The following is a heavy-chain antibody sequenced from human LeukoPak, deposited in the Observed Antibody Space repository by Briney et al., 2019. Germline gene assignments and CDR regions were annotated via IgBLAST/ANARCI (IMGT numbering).Heavy chain of an antibody. CDR1: RGTFSSYA. CDR2: IIPIFGTA. Sequence: SVKVSCKASRGTFSSYAISWVRQAPGQGLEWMGGIIPIFGTANYAQKFQGRVTITAGESTSTAYMELSSLRSEDTAVYYCARVKPGSNSGYYFDAFDIWGQGTMVTVSS. J-gene: IGHJ3*02. V-gene: IGHV1-69*13. CDR3: ARVKPGSNSGYYFDAFDI. D-gene: IGHD3-22*01.